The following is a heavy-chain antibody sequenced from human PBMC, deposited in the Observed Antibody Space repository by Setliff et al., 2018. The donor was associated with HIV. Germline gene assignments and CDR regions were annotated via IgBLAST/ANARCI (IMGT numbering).Heavy chain of an antibody. CDR1: GGSISSGGYS. Sequence: KPSETLSLTCVVSGGSISSGGYSWSWIRQPPGKGLEWIGYIYHSGITYYNPSLKSRVTISVDRSKNQLSLKLSSVTAADTAVYYCARGRGDYDILTGYYQAPFDYWGQGTLVTVS. CDR2: IYHSGIT. CDR3: ARGRGDYDILTGYYQAPFDY. V-gene: IGHV4-30-2*01. J-gene: IGHJ4*02. D-gene: IGHD3-9*01.